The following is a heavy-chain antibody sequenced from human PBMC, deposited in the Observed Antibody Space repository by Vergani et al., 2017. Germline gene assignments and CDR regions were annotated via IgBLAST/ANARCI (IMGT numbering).Heavy chain of an antibody. CDR3: ARAGLLVIVEWSKPDYYGMDV. D-gene: IGHD2-2*03. J-gene: IGHJ6*02. Sequence: QVQLVQSGAEVKKPGASVKVSCKASGYTFTSYAMHWVRQAPGQRLEWMGWINAGNGNTKYSQKFQGRVTITRDTSASTAYMELSSLRSEDTAVYYCARAGLLVIVEWSKPDYYGMDVWGQGTTVTVSS. CDR2: INAGNGNT. V-gene: IGHV1-3*01. CDR1: GYTFTSYA.